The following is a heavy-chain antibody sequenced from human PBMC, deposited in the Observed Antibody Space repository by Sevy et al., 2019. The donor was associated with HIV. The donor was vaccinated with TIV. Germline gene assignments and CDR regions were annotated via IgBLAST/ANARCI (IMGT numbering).Heavy chain of an antibody. J-gene: IGHJ3*01. CDR3: AGTPDYFGSGPWRAFDV. V-gene: IGHV4-59*01. CDR1: GDSIDDFY. Sequence: SETLSLTCSVSGDSIDDFYWSWIRQPPGKGLEWLGYSFHGGGTGYNPSLKSRVTISVNTSKTQFALSLRSVTAPDTAVYYGAGTPDYFGSGPWRAFDVWGQGTVVTVSS. CDR2: SFHGGGT. D-gene: IGHD3-10*01.